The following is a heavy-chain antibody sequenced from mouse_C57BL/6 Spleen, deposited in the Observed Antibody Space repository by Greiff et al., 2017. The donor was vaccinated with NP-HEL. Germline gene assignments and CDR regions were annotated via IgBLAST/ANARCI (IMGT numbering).Heavy chain of an antibody. V-gene: IGHV1-59*01. Sequence: QVQLQQPGAELVRPGTSVKLSCKASGYTFTSYWMHWVKQRPGQGLEWIGVIDPSDSYTNYNQKFKGKATLTVDTYSSTAYMQIRSLTSEDSAVYYCARGGWGNFDYWGQGTTLTVSS. D-gene: IGHD3-3*01. CDR1: GYTFTSYW. CDR3: ARGGWGNFDY. CDR2: IDPSDSYT. J-gene: IGHJ2*01.